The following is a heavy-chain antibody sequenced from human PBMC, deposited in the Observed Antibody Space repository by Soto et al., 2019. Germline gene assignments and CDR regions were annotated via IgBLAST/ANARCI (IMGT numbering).Heavy chain of an antibody. J-gene: IGHJ6*02. CDR3: ARVGVDTPMVDGGYYYYGMDV. Sequence: GSLRLSCAASGFTFSRYWMHWVRQAPGKGLVWVSRINSDGVSTRYADSVKGRFTISRDNAKNTLYLQMNSLRAEDTALYYCARVGVDTPMVDGGYYYYGMDVWGQGTTVTVSS. D-gene: IGHD5-18*01. CDR2: INSDGVST. CDR1: GFTFSRYW. V-gene: IGHV3-74*01.